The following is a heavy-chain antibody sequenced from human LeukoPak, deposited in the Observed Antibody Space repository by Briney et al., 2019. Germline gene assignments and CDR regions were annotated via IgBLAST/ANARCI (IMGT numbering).Heavy chain of an antibody. D-gene: IGHD6-19*01. CDR1: GYTFTSYY. V-gene: IGHV1-46*01. CDR2: INPSGGST. Sequence: ASVKVSCKASGYTFTSYYMHWVRQAPGQGLEWMGIINPSGGSTNYAQKFQGRVTMTRDTSTSTAYMELSRLRSEHPAVYYCERAAQYSRGWSFDSWGPGKLVTVSS. CDR3: ERAAQYSRGWSFDS. J-gene: IGHJ4*02.